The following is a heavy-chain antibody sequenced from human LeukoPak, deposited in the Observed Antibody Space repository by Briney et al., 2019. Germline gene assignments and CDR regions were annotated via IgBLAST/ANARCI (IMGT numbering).Heavy chain of an antibody. Sequence: GGSLRLSCVASGFTFSSHGMNWVRQAPGKGLEWVSGIIPSGHTTYYADSVKGRFTISRDNAKNSLYLQMNSLRAEDTAVYYCARDRSYYDSSGYYYQPGDYWGQGTLVTVSS. CDR3: ARDRSYYDSSGYYYQPGDY. D-gene: IGHD3-22*01. CDR2: IIPSGHTT. J-gene: IGHJ4*02. CDR1: GFTFSSHG. V-gene: IGHV3-48*04.